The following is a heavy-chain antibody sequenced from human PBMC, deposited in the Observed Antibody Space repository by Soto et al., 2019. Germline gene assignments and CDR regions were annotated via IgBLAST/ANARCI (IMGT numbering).Heavy chain of an antibody. CDR3: ARAGYYDILTGYYYGYYYYGMDV. V-gene: IGHV4-39*07. CDR2: VYYRGRS. CDR1: GGSVSNSNYY. J-gene: IGHJ6*02. Sequence: SETLSLTCTVSGGSVSNSNYYWGWIRQSPGKGLEWIGSVYYRGRSYSKSSVKSRVTISVDTSKNQFSLKLSSVTAADTAVYYCARAGYYDILTGYYYGYYYYGMDVWGQGTTVTVSS. D-gene: IGHD3-9*01.